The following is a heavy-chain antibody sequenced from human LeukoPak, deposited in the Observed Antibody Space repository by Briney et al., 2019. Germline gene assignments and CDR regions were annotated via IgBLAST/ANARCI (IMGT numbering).Heavy chain of an antibody. CDR3: ARAGDYFGSGSYSPGYYYMDV. CDR1: GGSISSSSYY. CDR2: IYYSGST. D-gene: IGHD3-10*01. Sequence: SETLSLTCTVSGGSISSSSYYWGWIRQPPGKGLEWIGSIYYSGSTYYNPSLKSRVTISVDTSKNQFSLKLSSVTAADTAVYYCARAGDYFGSGSYSPGYYYMDVWGKGTTVTISS. J-gene: IGHJ6*03. V-gene: IGHV4-39*07.